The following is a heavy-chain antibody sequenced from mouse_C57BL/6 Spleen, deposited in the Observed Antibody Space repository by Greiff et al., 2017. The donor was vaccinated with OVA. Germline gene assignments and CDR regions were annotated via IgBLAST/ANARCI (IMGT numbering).Heavy chain of an antibody. Sequence: EVKLVEPGGGLVKPGGSLKLSCAASGFTFSDYGMHWVRQAPEKGLEWVAYISRGSSTIYYTDTVKGRFTISRDNATTTLFLQMTSLRSEDTSMYYCARDYGSSPFDYWGKGTTLTVSS. D-gene: IGHD1-1*01. J-gene: IGHJ2*01. CDR2: ISRGSSTI. V-gene: IGHV5-17*01. CDR1: GFTFSDYG. CDR3: ARDYGSSPFDY.